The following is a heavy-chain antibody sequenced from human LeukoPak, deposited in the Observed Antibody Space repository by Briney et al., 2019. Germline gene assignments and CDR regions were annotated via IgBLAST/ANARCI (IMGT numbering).Heavy chain of an antibody. V-gene: IGHV4-59*01. Sequence: SETLSLTCTVSGGSISSYYWSWIRQPPGKGLEWIGYIYYSGSTNYNPSLKSRVTISVDTSKNQFSLKLSSVTAADTAVYYCARGIAVAGSDYWGQGTLVTVSS. J-gene: IGHJ4*02. CDR1: GGSISSYY. D-gene: IGHD6-19*01. CDR3: ARGIAVAGSDY. CDR2: IYYSGST.